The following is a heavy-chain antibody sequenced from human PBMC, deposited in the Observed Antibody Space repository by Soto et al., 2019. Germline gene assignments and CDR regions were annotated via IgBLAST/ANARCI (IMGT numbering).Heavy chain of an antibody. J-gene: IGHJ4*02. CDR3: AGTGNLIDY. CDR2: ISYDGSNK. Sequence: PGGSLRLSCAASGFTFSSYSMHWVRQAPGKGLEWVAVISYDGSNKYYADSVKGRFTISRDNSKNTLYLQMNSLRAEDTAVYYCAGTGNLIDYWGQGTLVTVSS. V-gene: IGHV3-30*03. CDR1: GFTFSSYS.